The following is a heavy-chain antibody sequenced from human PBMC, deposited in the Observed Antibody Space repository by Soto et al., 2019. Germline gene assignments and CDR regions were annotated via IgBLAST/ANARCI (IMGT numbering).Heavy chain of an antibody. J-gene: IGHJ3*02. CDR3: ARLKKMNSGGAWAFDI. D-gene: IGHD1-26*01. V-gene: IGHV4-39*01. CDR1: GGSISSSSYY. CDR2: IYYSGST. Sequence: SETLSLTCTVSGGSISSSSYYWGWIRQPPGKGLEWIGSIYYSGSTYYNPSLKSRVTISVDTSKNQFSLKLSSVTAADTAVYYCARLKKMNSGGAWAFDIWGQGTMVTVSS.